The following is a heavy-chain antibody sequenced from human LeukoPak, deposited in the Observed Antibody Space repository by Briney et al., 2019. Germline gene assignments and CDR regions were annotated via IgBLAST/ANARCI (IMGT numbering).Heavy chain of an antibody. CDR1: GGTFSSYA. CDR2: VIPLLGIT. Sequence: ASVKVSCKASGGTFSSYAINWVRQAPGQGLEWVGRVIPLLGITNHAQKLQGRVTFTADTATNTAYMELSSLRSDDTAVYYCARARSMITFGGIRHAFDIWGQGTLVTVSP. J-gene: IGHJ3*02. CDR3: ARARSMITFGGIRHAFDI. D-gene: IGHD3-16*01. V-gene: IGHV1-69*04.